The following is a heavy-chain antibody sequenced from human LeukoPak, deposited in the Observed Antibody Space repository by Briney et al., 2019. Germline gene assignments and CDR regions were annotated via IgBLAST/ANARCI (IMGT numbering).Heavy chain of an antibody. CDR2: IYSGGKT. V-gene: IGHV3-53*01. J-gene: IGHJ4*02. D-gene: IGHD2-8*01. CDR1: DFTVGSNY. Sequence: GGSLRLSCAASDFTVGSNYMTWVRQAPGKGLEWVSVIYSGGKTFYADSVKGRFTISRDDSKNTLYLQMNSLRAEDTAIYYCARDGDDTTNWWGKGTLVTVSS. CDR3: ARDGDDTTNW.